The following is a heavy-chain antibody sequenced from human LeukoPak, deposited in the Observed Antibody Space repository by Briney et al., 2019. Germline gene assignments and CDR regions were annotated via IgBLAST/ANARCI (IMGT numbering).Heavy chain of an antibody. Sequence: GGSLRLSCAASGFTFSSYAMSWVRQAPGKGLEWVSAISGSGGSTYYADSVKGRFTISRDNSKNTLYLQMNSLRAEDTAVYYCAKGGSTYYYDSSGYYRTFDYWGQGTLVTVSS. CDR1: GFTFSSYA. CDR3: AKGGSTYYYDSSGYYRTFDY. D-gene: IGHD3-22*01. J-gene: IGHJ4*02. CDR2: ISGSGGST. V-gene: IGHV3-23*01.